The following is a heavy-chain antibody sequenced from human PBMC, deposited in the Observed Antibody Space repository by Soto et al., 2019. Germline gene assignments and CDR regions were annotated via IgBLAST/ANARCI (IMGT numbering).Heavy chain of an antibody. V-gene: IGHV1-18*01. CDR2: ISAYNGNA. J-gene: IGHJ4*02. Sequence: QVQLVQSGAEEKKPGASVKVSGKASGYTFTSYGISWVRQAPGQGLEWMGWISAYNGNANYAQKLQGRVTMTTDASTRTAYMELRSLRSDDTAVYYCARAPPVLRYCDWTKWGRGTLVTVSS. CDR1: GYTFTSYG. CDR3: ARAPPVLRYCDWTK. D-gene: IGHD3-9*01.